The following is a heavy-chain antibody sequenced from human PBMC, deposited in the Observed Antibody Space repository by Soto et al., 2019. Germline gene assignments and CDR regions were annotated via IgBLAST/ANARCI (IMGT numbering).Heavy chain of an antibody. Sequence: SETLSLPCTVSGGSISSDDYYWSWIRQAPGRGLEWIGYLHSSGSIYYNPSLKSRATMSIDTAGNQFSLKVSSVTVADTAVYYCAREKYYYDSSGYYFFHWFDPWGQGTLVTVSS. CDR3: AREKYYYDSSGYYFFHWFDP. D-gene: IGHD3-22*01. CDR1: GGSISSDDYY. J-gene: IGHJ5*02. V-gene: IGHV4-30-4*01. CDR2: LHSSGSI.